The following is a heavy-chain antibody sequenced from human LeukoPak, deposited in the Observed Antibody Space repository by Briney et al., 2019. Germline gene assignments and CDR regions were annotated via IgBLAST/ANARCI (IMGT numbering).Heavy chain of an antibody. D-gene: IGHD3-10*01. Sequence: SSETLSLTCTVSGGSISSYYWSCIRQPPGKGLEWIGYIYYSGSTNYNPSLKSRVTISVDTSKNQFSLKLSSVTAADTAVYYCARDGPELRVTMIRGVTTYDAFDIWGQGTMVTVSS. CDR2: IYYSGST. V-gene: IGHV4-59*01. CDR3: ARDGPELRVTMIRGVTTYDAFDI. J-gene: IGHJ3*02. CDR1: GGSISSYY.